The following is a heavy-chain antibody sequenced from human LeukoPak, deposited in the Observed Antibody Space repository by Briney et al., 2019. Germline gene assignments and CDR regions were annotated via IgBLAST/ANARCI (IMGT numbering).Heavy chain of an antibody. V-gene: IGHV4-59*01. Sequence: SETLSLTCTVSGGSISSYYWTWIRQPPGKGLEWIGYIFYSGSTNYNPSLKSRVTISVDTSKNQFSLKLTSVTAADTAVYYCARPTEGGYSYGSFYYYYMDVWGKGATVTISS. CDR3: ARPTEGGYSYGSFYYYYMDV. J-gene: IGHJ6*03. D-gene: IGHD5-18*01. CDR2: IFYSGST. CDR1: GGSISSYY.